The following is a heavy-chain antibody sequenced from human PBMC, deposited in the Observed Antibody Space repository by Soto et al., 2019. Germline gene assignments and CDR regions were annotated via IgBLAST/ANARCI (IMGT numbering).Heavy chain of an antibody. CDR2: INPHSGGT. D-gene: IGHD5-18*01. V-gene: IGHV1-2*04. Sequence: QVQLVQSGAEVKKPGASMKVSCKASGYTFTDYFMHWVRQAPGQGLEWMGWINPHSGGTHYAEKFQGWVTRTRDTSISTAYMELSSLKSDDTAVYYCARTDSDASDAFDLWGQGTVVTVSS. CDR3: ARTDSDASDAFDL. J-gene: IGHJ3*01. CDR1: GYTFTDYF.